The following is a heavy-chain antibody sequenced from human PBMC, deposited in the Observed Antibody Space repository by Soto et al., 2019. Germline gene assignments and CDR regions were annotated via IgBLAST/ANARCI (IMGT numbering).Heavy chain of an antibody. Sequence: SETLSLTCAVSGYSISSGYYWGWIRQPPGKGLEWIGSIYHSGSTYYNPSLKSRVTISVDTSKNQFSLNLSSVTAADTAVYYCARGGSSGWYQDFDYWGQGTLVTVSS. CDR1: GYSISSGYY. V-gene: IGHV4-38-2*01. CDR3: ARGGSSGWYQDFDY. J-gene: IGHJ4*02. CDR2: IYHSGST. D-gene: IGHD6-19*01.